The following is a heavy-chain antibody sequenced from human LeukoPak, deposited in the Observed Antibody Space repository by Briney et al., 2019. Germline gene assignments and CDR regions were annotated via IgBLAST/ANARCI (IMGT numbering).Heavy chain of an antibody. Sequence: ASVKVSCKASGGTFSGYAMSWVRQAPGQGLEWMGRIIPILGIANYAQKFQGRVTITADKSTSTPYMELSNLRSEDTAAYYCARGPLLTGIDYWGQRTLVTVSS. CDR1: GGTFSGYA. V-gene: IGHV1-69*04. J-gene: IGHJ4*02. D-gene: IGHD3-9*01. CDR3: ARGPLLTGIDY. CDR2: IIPILGIA.